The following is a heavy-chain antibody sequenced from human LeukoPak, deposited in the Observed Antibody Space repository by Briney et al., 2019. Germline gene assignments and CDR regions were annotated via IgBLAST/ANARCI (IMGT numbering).Heavy chain of an antibody. Sequence: PGGSLRLSCAASGFTFDDYTMHWVRQAPGKGLEWVAFIRYDGSNKYYADSVKGRFTISRDNSKNTLYLQMNSLRAEDTAVYYCAKEGEYYGSGSYIDYWGQGTLVTVSS. D-gene: IGHD3-10*01. V-gene: IGHV3-30*02. CDR1: GFTFDDYT. CDR2: IRYDGSNK. J-gene: IGHJ4*02. CDR3: AKEGEYYGSGSYIDY.